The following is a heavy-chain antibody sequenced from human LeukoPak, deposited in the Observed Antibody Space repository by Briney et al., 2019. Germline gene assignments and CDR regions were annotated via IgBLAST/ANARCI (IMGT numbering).Heavy chain of an antibody. V-gene: IGHV3-7*01. CDR1: GFTFSSYW. CDR3: ARDLKRYCSGGSCSDFDY. J-gene: IGHJ4*02. D-gene: IGHD2-15*01. Sequence: GGSLRLSCAASGFTFSSYWMSWVRQAPGKGLEWVANIKQDGSEKYYVDSVKGRFTISRDNAKNSLYLQMNSLRAEDTAVYYCARDLKRYCSGGSCSDFDYRGQGTLVTVSS. CDR2: IKQDGSEK.